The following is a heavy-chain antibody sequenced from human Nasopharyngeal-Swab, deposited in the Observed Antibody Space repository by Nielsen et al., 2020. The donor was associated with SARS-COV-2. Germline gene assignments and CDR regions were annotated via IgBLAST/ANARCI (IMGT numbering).Heavy chain of an antibody. CDR2: IYMSGIT. CDR1: GGSISSYY. D-gene: IGHD3-22*01. V-gene: IGHV4-4*07. Sequence: SETLSLICTVSGGSISSYYWTWIRQPAGKGLEWIGRIYMSGITNYNPSLKSRVTMSVDTSKKQISLKLSSVTAADTAVYYCARDSSDSSGYYLRETYYYGMDVWGQGTTVTVSS. CDR3: ARDSSDSSGYYLRETYYYGMDV. J-gene: IGHJ6*02.